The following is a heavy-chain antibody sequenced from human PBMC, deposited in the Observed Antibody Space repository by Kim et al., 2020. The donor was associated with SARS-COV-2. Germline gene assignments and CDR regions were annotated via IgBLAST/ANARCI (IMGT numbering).Heavy chain of an antibody. J-gene: IGHJ6*02. CDR1: GFTVSSNY. CDR3: ARDYYGSGSYYRYYYYGMDV. Sequence: GGSLRLSCAASGFTVSSNYMSWVRQAPGKGLEWVSVIYSGGSTYYADSVKGRFTISRDNSKNTLYLQMNSLRAEDTAVYYCARDYYGSGSYYRYYYYGMDVWGQGTTVTVSS. V-gene: IGHV3-53*01. CDR2: IYSGGST. D-gene: IGHD3-10*01.